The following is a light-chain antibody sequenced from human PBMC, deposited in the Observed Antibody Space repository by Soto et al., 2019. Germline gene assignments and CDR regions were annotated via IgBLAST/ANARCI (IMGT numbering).Light chain of an antibody. J-gene: IGKJ2*01. CDR1: QSVSSN. Sequence: EIVMTQSPATLSVSPGERATLSCRASQSVSSNLARYQQKPGQAPRLLIYGASTRATAIPARFSGSGSGTEFTLTISILQSEDFAVYYCQQYNNWPPYTFGQGTKLEIK. CDR3: QQYNNWPPYT. V-gene: IGKV3-15*01. CDR2: GAS.